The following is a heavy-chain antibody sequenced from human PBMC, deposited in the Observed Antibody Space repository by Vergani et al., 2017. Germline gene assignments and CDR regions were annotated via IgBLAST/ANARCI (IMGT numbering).Heavy chain of an antibody. CDR2: ISSSSSYI. D-gene: IGHD4-17*01. Sequence: EVQLVESGGGLVKPGGSLRLSCAASGFTFSSYSMNWVRQAPGKGLEWVSSISSSSSYIYYADSVKGRFTISRDIAKNSLYLQMNSLRAEDTAVYYCAREAYGDYLVGGYYFDYWGQGTLVTVSS. J-gene: IGHJ4*02. V-gene: IGHV3-21*01. CDR3: AREAYGDYLVGGYYFDY. CDR1: GFTFSSYS.